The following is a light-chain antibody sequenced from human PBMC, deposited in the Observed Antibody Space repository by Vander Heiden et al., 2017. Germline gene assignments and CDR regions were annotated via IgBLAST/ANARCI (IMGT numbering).Light chain of an antibody. CDR3: QAWGSSIAV. CDR1: TMVNKD. V-gene: IGLV3-1*01. J-gene: IGLJ2*01. Sequence: SYELTQPPSVSVSPGQTATITCSGDTMVNKDVRWYQQRSGQSPVLVIYHDSKRPAGIPERFAASNSESTATLTIGGTQAVDEDDYYCQAWGSSIAVFGGGTKLTVL. CDR2: HDS.